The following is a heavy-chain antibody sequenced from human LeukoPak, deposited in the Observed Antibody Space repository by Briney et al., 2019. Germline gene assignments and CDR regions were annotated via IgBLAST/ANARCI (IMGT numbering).Heavy chain of an antibody. CDR2: IIPIFGTA. D-gene: IGHD4-17*01. Sequence: ASVKVSCKASGGTFSSYAISWVRQAPGQGLEWMGGIIPIFGTANYAQKFQGRVTITTDESTSTAYMELSSLRSEDTAVYYCARLGSTVVDAFDIWGQGTMVTVSS. V-gene: IGHV1-69*05. J-gene: IGHJ3*02. CDR3: ARLGSTVVDAFDI. CDR1: GGTFSSYA.